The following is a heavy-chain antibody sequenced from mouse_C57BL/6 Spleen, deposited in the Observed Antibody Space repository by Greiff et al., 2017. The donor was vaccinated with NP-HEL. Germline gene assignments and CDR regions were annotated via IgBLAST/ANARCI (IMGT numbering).Heavy chain of an antibody. J-gene: IGHJ2*01. CDR2: INPSNGGT. CDR3: ARDSGYACDY. V-gene: IGHV1-53*01. D-gene: IGHD3-2*02. CDR1: GYTFINYW. Sequence: QVQLQQPGTELVKPGASVKLSCKASGYTFINYWMHWVKQRPGQGLEWIGDINPSNGGTNYNEKFKNKATLTADKSSGTAYMQLSSLTSEDSAVYYGARDSGYACDYWGQGTTLTVSS.